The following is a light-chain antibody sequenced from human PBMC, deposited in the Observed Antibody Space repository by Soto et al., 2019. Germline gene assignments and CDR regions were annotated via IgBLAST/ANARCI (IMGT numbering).Light chain of an antibody. V-gene: IGKV3-20*01. J-gene: IGKJ4*01. CDR1: QTVSSNF. CDR3: RQYGRSLEFA. CDR2: GAS. Sequence: IVLTQSPGTLCLSPLDGGTLXRRPSQTVSSNFLAWYQEKPGQGPRLLIYGASTRATGIPDRFSGSGSGTDFTLTISRLDPEDFAVYYCRQYGRSLEFAVGGGTKVDI.